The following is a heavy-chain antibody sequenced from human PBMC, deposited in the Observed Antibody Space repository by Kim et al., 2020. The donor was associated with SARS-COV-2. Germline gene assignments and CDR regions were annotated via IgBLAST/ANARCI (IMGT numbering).Heavy chain of an antibody. CDR2: ISYDGSNK. D-gene: IGHD1-7*01. CDR3: ARDSRITGTRRWFDP. V-gene: IGHV3-30-3*01. J-gene: IGHJ5*02. CDR1: GFTFSSYA. Sequence: GGSLRLSCAASGFTFSSYAMHWVRQAPGKGLEWVAVISYDGSNKYYADSVKGRFTISRDNSKNTLYLQMNSLRAEDTAVYYCARDSRITGTRRWFDPWGQGTLVTVSS.